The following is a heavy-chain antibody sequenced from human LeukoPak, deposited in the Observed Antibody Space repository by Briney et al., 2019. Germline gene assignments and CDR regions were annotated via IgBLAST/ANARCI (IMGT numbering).Heavy chain of an antibody. CDR3: ARHPHYYFYMDV. CDR1: GGSFSGYY. CDR2: INHSGST. J-gene: IGHJ6*03. Sequence: PSETLSLTCAVYGGSFSGYYWSWIRQPPGKGLEWIGEINHSGSTNYNPSLKSRVTISVDTSKNQFSLKLSSVTAADTAVYYCARHPHYYFYMDVWGKGTTVTISS. V-gene: IGHV4-34*01.